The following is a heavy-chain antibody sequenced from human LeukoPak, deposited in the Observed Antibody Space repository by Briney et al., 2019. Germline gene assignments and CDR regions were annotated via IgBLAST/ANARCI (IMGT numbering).Heavy chain of an antibody. J-gene: IGHJ4*02. V-gene: IGHV1-18*01. CDR1: GYTFTRYG. Sequence: SVNDSCQCSGYTFTRYGINGVGPAPGQGRAGMGWISDYNGNTNYAQKYQGRVTMTTDTSTSTAYMELRSLRSDDTAIYYCARWEYCSSSSCYDESETFDYWGQGTLVTVSS. CDR2: ISDYNGNT. CDR3: ARWEYCSSSSCYDESETFDY. D-gene: IGHD2-2*01.